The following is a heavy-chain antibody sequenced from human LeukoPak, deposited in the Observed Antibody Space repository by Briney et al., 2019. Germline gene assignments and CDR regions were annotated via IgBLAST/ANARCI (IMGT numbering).Heavy chain of an antibody. J-gene: IGHJ3*02. CDR1: GGSISSGSYY. CDR3: ARGKPSLLNAFDI. CDR2: IYTSGST. Sequence: SETLSLTCTVSGGSISSGSYYWSWIRQPAGKGLEWIGRIYTSGSTNYNPSLKSRVTISVDTSKNQFSLKLSSVTAADTAVYFCARGKPSLLNAFDIWGQGTTVTVSS. V-gene: IGHV4-61*02. D-gene: IGHD2/OR15-2a*01.